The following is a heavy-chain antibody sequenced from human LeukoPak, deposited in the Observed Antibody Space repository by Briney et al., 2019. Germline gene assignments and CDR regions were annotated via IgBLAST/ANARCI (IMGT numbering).Heavy chain of an antibody. J-gene: IGHJ4*02. Sequence: PGGSLRLSCAASGFSFSSYAMAWVRQAPGKGLEWVSTISANGATTYYADSVKGRFTISRDNSKNTLYVQMSSLGADDTAVYYCATISVASGVHYWGQGTLVTVSS. CDR2: ISANGATT. CDR3: ATISVASGVHY. V-gene: IGHV3-23*01. CDR1: GFSFSSYA. D-gene: IGHD6-19*01.